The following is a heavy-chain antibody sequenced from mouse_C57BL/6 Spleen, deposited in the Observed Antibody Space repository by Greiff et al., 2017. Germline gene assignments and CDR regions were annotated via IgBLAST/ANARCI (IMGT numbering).Heavy chain of an antibody. D-gene: IGHD2-2*01. CDR2: IDPEDGET. V-gene: IGHV14-2*01. J-gene: IGHJ3*01. CDR3: AKGRYGYDWFAY. CDR1: GFNITDYY. Sequence: EVQLQQSGAELVKPGASVKLSCTASGFNITDYYMHWVKQRTEQGLEWIGRIDPEDGETKYAPKFQGKATITADTSSNTAYLQLSSLTSEDAAVYYCAKGRYGYDWFAYWGQGTLVTVSA.